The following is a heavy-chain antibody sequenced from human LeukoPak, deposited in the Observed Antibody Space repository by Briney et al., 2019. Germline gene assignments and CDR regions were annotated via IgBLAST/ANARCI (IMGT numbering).Heavy chain of an antibody. CDR3: ARYKADYYGSGSYYGY. Sequence: SVKVSCKASGGTFSSYAISWVRQAPGQGLEWMEGIIPIFGTANYAQKFQGRVTITADESTSTAYMELSSLRSEDTAVYYCARYKADYYGSGSYYGYWGQGTLVTVSS. CDR2: IIPIFGTA. CDR1: GGTFSSYA. J-gene: IGHJ4*02. D-gene: IGHD3-10*01. V-gene: IGHV1-69*13.